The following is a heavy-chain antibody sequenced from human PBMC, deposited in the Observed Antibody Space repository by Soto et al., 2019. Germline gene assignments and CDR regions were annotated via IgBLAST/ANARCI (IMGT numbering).Heavy chain of an antibody. CDR3: GREGTHNWFDP. CDR2: IYYSGST. V-gene: IGHV4-59*01. CDR1: GGSISTYY. D-gene: IGHD1-1*01. Sequence: PSETLSLTCTVSGGSISTYYWSWIRQPPGKGLEWIAYIYYSGSTNYNPSLKSRVTISVDTSKNQFSLKLSSVTAADTAVYYCGREGTHNWFDPWGQGTLVTVSS. J-gene: IGHJ5*02.